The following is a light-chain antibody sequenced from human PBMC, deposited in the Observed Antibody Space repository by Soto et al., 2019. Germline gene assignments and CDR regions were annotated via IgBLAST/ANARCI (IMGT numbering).Light chain of an antibody. V-gene: IGKV1-5*01. J-gene: IGKJ1*01. CDR1: QSISSW. CDR3: QQYNNYWT. CDR2: DAS. Sequence: DIQMTQSPSTLSASVGDRVTITCRASQSISSWLAWYQQKPGKAPKLLIYDASSLESGVPSRFSGSGSATEFTRTISSLQPDDFATYYCQQYNNYWTFGQGTKVDIK.